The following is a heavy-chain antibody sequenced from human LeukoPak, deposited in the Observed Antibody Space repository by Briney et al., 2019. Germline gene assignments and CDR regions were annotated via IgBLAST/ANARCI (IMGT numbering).Heavy chain of an antibody. Sequence: PSETLSLTCTVSGGSISSYYWSWIRQSPGKGLEWIGYIYYSGSTNYNPSLKSRVAISVDTSKNQFSLKLNSVTAADTAVYYCARGYSNSYYYYMDVWGKGTTVTVSS. CDR2: IYYSGST. V-gene: IGHV4-59*01. D-gene: IGHD4-11*01. CDR3: ARGYSNSYYYYMDV. J-gene: IGHJ6*03. CDR1: GGSISSYY.